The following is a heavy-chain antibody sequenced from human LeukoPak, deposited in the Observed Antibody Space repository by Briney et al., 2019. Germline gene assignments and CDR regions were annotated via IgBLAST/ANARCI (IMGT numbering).Heavy chain of an antibody. J-gene: IGHJ6*03. D-gene: IGHD3-10*01. CDR1: GYTFTRHG. CDR2: ISGYDGNT. Sequence: ASVKVSCKASGYTFTRHGITWVRRAPGQGLEWMGWISGYDGNTNYAQKFQGRVSMATDTSTSTVFMELRSLTSDDTAVYYCARVTVGSGSYYYYYYMDVWGKGTTVTVSS. CDR3: ARVTVGSGSYYYYYYMDV. V-gene: IGHV1-18*01.